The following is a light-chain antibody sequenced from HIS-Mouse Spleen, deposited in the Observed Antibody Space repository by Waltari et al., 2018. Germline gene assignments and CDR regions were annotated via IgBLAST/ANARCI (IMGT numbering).Light chain of an antibody. CDR1: SSDVGGYNY. J-gene: IGLJ1*01. Sequence: QSALTQPASVSGSPGQSITISCTGTSSDVGGYNYVSWYQQHPSKAPQPLIYEVRNRPSGVSNPFSGSKSGNTASPTIPWLQAEDEAEYYCSSYTSSSTLGVFGTGTKVTVL. CDR2: EVR. CDR3: SSYTSSSTLGV. V-gene: IGLV2-14*01.